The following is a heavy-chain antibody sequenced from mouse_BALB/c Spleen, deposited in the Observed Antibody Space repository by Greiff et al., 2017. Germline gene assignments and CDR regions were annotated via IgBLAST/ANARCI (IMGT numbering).Heavy chain of an antibody. CDR2: IRLKSDNYAT. D-gene: IGHD1-1*01. CDR1: GFTFSSYW. CDR3: TDGSIEGFAY. V-gene: IGHV6-6*02. J-gene: IGHJ3*01. Sequence: EVQVVESGGGLVQPGGSMKLSCVASGFTFSSYWMSWVRQSPEKGLEWVAEIRLKSDNYATHYAESVKGKFTISRDDSKSRLYLQMNSLRAEDTGIYYCTDGSIEGFAYWGQGTLVTVSA.